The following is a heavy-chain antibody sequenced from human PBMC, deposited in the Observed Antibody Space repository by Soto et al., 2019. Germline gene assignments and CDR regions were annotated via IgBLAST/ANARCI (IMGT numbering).Heavy chain of an antibody. Sequence: ASVKVSCKASGYTFTSYDINWVRQATGQGLEWMGWMNPNSGNTGYAQKFQGRVTMTRNTSISTAYMELNSVTAADTAVYYCARSDCNSAFCHYYFDYWGQGTLVTVSS. D-gene: IGHD2-2*01. CDR3: ARSDCNSAFCHYYFDY. J-gene: IGHJ4*02. V-gene: IGHV1-8*01. CDR2: MNPNSGNT. CDR1: GYTFTSYD.